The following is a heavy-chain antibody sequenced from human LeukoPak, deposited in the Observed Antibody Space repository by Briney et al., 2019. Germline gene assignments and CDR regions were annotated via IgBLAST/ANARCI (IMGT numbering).Heavy chain of an antibody. CDR1: GFTFSSYA. Sequence: GGSLRLSCAASGFTFSSYAMSWVRQAPGKGLEWVSAISGSGGSTYYADSVKGRFTISRDNSKNTLYLQMNSLRAEDTAVYYCAKWDTDTAMGDDAFDIWGQGTMVTVSS. CDR3: AKWDTDTAMGDDAFDI. V-gene: IGHV3-23*01. CDR2: ISGSGGST. D-gene: IGHD5-18*01. J-gene: IGHJ3*02.